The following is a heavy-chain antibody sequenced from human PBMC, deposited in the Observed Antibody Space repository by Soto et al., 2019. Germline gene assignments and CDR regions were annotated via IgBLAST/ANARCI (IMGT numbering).Heavy chain of an antibody. D-gene: IGHD5-12*01. Sequence: GGSLRLSCAASGFTFSSYEMDWVRQAPGKGLEWVAYINSGGSSMYGDSVKGRFTISRDNAKNSLYLQMNGLRADDTAVYYCAKEKSVTNSGYDAFDVWGQGTMVTVSS. V-gene: IGHV3-48*03. CDR3: AKEKSVTNSGYDAFDV. CDR2: INSGGSS. J-gene: IGHJ3*01. CDR1: GFTFSSYE.